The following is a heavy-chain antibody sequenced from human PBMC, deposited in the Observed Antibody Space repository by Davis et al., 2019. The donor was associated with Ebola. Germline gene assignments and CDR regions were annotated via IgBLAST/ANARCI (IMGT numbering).Heavy chain of an antibody. CDR2: TYYRSKWYN. CDR1: GDSVSSNSAA. CDR3: ARRIIGTTSDYFDY. V-gene: IGHV6-1*01. D-gene: IGHD1-20*01. Sequence: SETLSLTYAISGDSVSSNSAAWNWIRQSPSRGLEWLGRTYYRSKWYNDYAVSVKSRMTINPDTSKNQFSLHLNSVTPEDTAVYYCARRIIGTTSDYFDYWGQGTLVTVSS. J-gene: IGHJ4*02.